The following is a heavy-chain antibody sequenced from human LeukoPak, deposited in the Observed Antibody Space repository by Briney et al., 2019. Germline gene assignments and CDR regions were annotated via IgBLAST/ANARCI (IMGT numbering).Heavy chain of an antibody. CDR2: FDPEDGET. V-gene: IGHV1-24*01. Sequence: ASVKVSCKVSGYTLTELSMHWVRQAPGKGLEWMGGFDPEDGETIYAQKFQGRVTMTEDTSTDTAYMELSSLRSEDTAVYYCARAHIAAAGTFVVRFDPWGQGTLVTVSS. CDR3: ARAHIAAAGTFVVRFDP. CDR1: GYTLTELS. D-gene: IGHD6-13*01. J-gene: IGHJ5*02.